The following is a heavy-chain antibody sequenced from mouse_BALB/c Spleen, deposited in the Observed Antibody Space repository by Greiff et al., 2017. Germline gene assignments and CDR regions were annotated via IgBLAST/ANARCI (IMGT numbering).Heavy chain of an antibody. Sequence: EVQLVESGGGLVKPGGSLKLSCAASGFTFSSYAMSWVRQSPEKRLEWVAEISSGGSSTYYPDTVTGRFTISRDNAKNTLYMVMSSLRSEDTAMYYCARATTVVGFDYWGQGTTLTVSS. J-gene: IGHJ2*01. V-gene: IGHV5-9-4*01. CDR2: ISSGGSST. CDR1: GFTFSSYA. D-gene: IGHD1-1*01. CDR3: ARATTVVGFDY.